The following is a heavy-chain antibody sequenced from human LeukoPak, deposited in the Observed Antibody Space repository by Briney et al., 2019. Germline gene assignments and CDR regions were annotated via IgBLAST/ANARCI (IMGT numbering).Heavy chain of an antibody. Sequence: PGGSLRLSCAASGFTFSSYGMHWVRQAPGKGLEWVAFIRYDGSNKYYADSVKGRFTISRDNSKNTLYLQMNSLRAEDTAVYYCARDRSDILTGPDAFDIWGQGTMVTVSS. CDR1: GFTFSSYG. J-gene: IGHJ3*02. D-gene: IGHD3-9*01. CDR2: IRYDGSNK. V-gene: IGHV3-30*02. CDR3: ARDRSDILTGPDAFDI.